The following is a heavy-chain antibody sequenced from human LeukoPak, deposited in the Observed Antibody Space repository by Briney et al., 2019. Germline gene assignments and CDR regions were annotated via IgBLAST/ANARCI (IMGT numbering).Heavy chain of an antibody. Sequence: SETLSLTCAVSGYSISSGYYWGWIRQPPGKGLEWIGTIYHSGSTYYNPSLKSRVTISVDTSKNRFSLKLSSVTAADTAVYYCARGGGYNGPDYWGQGTLVTVSS. CDR2: IYHSGST. CDR1: GYSISSGYY. D-gene: IGHD3-16*01. J-gene: IGHJ4*02. CDR3: ARGGGYNGPDY. V-gene: IGHV4-38-2*01.